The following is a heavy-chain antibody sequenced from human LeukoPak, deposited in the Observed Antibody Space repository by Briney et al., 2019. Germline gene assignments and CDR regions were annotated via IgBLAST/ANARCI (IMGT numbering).Heavy chain of an antibody. Sequence: SQTLSLTCTVSGGSISSGDYYWSWIRQPPGKGLEWIGYIYYSGSTYYNPSLKSRVTISVDTSKNQFSLKLSSVTAADTAVYYCARRKVEWLGNWFDPWGQGTLVTVSS. CDR2: IYYSGST. CDR3: ARRKVEWLGNWFDP. J-gene: IGHJ5*02. CDR1: GGSISSGDYY. D-gene: IGHD3-3*01. V-gene: IGHV4-30-4*08.